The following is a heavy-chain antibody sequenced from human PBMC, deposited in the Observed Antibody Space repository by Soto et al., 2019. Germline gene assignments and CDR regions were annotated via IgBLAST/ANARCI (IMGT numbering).Heavy chain of an antibody. Sequence: PSETLSLTCTVSGGSISSYYWSWIRQPPGKGLEWIGYIYYSGSTNYNPSLKSRVTIAVDTSKNQFSLKLSSVTAAGTAVYYCAREFPSSSGWSLGFDYWGQGTLVTVSS. D-gene: IGHD6-19*01. J-gene: IGHJ4*02. V-gene: IGHV4-59*01. CDR1: GGSISSYY. CDR2: IYYSGST. CDR3: AREFPSSSGWSLGFDY.